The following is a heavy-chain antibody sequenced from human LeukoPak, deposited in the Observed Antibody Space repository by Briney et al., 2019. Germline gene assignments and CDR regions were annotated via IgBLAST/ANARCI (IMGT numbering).Heavy chain of an antibody. D-gene: IGHD3-22*01. V-gene: IGHV1-2*06. CDR1: GYTFTGYL. CDR2: IKPNSGGT. J-gene: IGHJ3*02. CDR3: ARSGFSDTRGSNEAFDI. Sequence: GASVKGSCKAPGYTFTGYLIQWVRQAPGQGLEWMGRIKPNSGGTNYAQKFQGRVTMARDTSISTAYMELSSLRADDTAVYYCARSGFSDTRGSNEAFDIWGQGTIVTVSS.